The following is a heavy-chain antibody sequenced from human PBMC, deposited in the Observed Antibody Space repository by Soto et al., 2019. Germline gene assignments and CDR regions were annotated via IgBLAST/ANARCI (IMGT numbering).Heavy chain of an antibody. CDR2: ISYDGSNK. J-gene: IGHJ6*02. Sequence: GGSLRLSCAASGFTFSSYGMHWVRQAPGKGLEWVAVISYDGSNKYYADSVKGRFTISRDNSKNTLYLQMNSLRAEDTAVYYCAKAKTIFGVVIRYYGMDVWGQGTTVTVSS. CDR3: AKAKTIFGVVIRYYGMDV. D-gene: IGHD3-3*01. CDR1: GFTFSSYG. V-gene: IGHV3-30*18.